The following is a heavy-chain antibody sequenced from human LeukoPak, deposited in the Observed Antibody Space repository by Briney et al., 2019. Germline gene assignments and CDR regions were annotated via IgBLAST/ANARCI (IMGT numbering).Heavy chain of an antibody. CDR3: ARDKIVGPTTLDY. V-gene: IGHV3-7*01. CDR2: IKQDGSEI. D-gene: IGHD1-26*01. Sequence: GGSLRLSCAASGFTFSGYWMSWVRQTPEKGLEWVANIKQDGSEIYYVDSVKGRFTISRDNAENSLYLQMNSLRADDTAVYYCARDKIVGPTTLDYWGQGALVTVSS. CDR1: GFTFSGYW. J-gene: IGHJ4*02.